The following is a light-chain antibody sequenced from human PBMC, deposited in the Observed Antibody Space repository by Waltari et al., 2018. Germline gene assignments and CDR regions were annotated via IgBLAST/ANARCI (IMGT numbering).Light chain of an antibody. J-gene: IGLJ2*01. Sequence: QSVLTQPASVSGSPGQSITISCTGTRSDVGGYDYVSWYQQQPGKAPKLILSDVKNRPSGVCNRFSGSKSGETASLTISGLQAEDEADYYCSSYAVTTTLLFGGGTKLTVL. CDR1: RSDVGGYDY. V-gene: IGLV2-14*03. CDR2: DVK. CDR3: SSYAVTTTLL.